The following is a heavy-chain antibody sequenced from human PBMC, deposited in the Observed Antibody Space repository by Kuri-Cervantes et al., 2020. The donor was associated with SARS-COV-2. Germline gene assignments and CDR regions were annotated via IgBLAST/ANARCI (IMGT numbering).Heavy chain of an antibody. CDR2: INPNSGGT. Sequence: ASVKVSCKASGYTFTGYYMHWVRQAPGQGLEWMGWINPNSGGTNYAQKFQGRVTMTRDTSISTAYMELSRLRSDDTAVYCCATSPPIVGASNWFDPWGQGTLVTVSS. J-gene: IGHJ5*02. CDR1: GYTFTGYY. V-gene: IGHV1-2*02. D-gene: IGHD1-26*01. CDR3: ATSPPIVGASNWFDP.